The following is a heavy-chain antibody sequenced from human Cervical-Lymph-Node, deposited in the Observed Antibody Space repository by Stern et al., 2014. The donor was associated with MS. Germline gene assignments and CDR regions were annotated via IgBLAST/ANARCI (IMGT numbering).Heavy chain of an antibody. J-gene: IGHJ4*02. CDR1: GFTFSTYT. CDR2: NHNSSSYI. Sequence: EDQLVESGGGLVKPGGSLTLSCEASGFTFSTYTMIWVRQAPGKGLEWVSSNHNSSSYITCATSVNVRFTVSRDDAKNSLYLDLNTLKAEDTAIYYCARLEGLYGNSRFDYWGQGTLVTVSS. CDR3: ARLEGLYGNSRFDY. D-gene: IGHD4-17*01. V-gene: IGHV3-21*01.